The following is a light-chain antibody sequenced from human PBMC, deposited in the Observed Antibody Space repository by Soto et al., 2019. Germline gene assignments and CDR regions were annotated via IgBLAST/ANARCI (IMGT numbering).Light chain of an antibody. CDR3: QQLGNWPIT. J-gene: IGKJ5*01. CDR2: DAS. V-gene: IGKV3-11*01. Sequence: EIVLTQSPATLSLSPGERATLSCRASQSVSSYLAWYQQKPGHVPRLLIYDASNRATGIPARFSGSGSGTDFPLTISSLEPEDFAVYYCQQLGNWPITFGQGTRLEIK. CDR1: QSVSSY.